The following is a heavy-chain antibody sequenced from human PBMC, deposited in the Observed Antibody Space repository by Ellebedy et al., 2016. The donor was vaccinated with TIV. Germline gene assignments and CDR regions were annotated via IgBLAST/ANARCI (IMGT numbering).Heavy chain of an antibody. J-gene: IGHJ4*02. D-gene: IGHD2-2*01. V-gene: IGHV3-7*01. Sequence: DSVKGRFTISRDDSKNEVFLQMSSLRAEDTAVYYCARPSYQLLSYYFDSWGQGTLVTVSS. CDR3: ARPSYQLLSYYFDS.